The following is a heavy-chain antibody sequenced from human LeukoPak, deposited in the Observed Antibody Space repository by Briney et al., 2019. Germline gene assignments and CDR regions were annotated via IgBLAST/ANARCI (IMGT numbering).Heavy chain of an antibody. D-gene: IGHD3-16*01. V-gene: IGHV3-33*08. J-gene: IGHJ6*02. CDR3: ARDPDFGDGYYGMDV. CDR2: IWYDGSNK. CDR1: GFTFSSYA. Sequence: GGSLRLSCAASGFTFSSYAMSWVRQAPGKGLEWVAVIWYDGSNKYYADSVRGRFTISRDNSKNTLYLQMNSLRAEDTAVYYCARDPDFGDGYYGMDVWGQGTTVTVSS.